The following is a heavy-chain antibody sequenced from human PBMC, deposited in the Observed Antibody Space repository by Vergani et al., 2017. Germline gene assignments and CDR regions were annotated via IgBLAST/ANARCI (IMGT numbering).Heavy chain of an antibody. V-gene: IGHV3-30*02. CDR2: IQYDGSNK. D-gene: IGHD6-13*01. CDR3: AKDLGSSTWWGWFDP. CDR1: GFTFSSYG. Sequence: QVQLVESGGGVVQPGGSLRLSCAASGFTFSSYGMHWVRQAPGKGLEWVAFIQYDGSNKYYADSAKGRFTISRDNSKNTLYLQMNSLRTEDTAVYYCAKDLGSSTWWGWFDPWGQGTLVTVSS. J-gene: IGHJ5*02.